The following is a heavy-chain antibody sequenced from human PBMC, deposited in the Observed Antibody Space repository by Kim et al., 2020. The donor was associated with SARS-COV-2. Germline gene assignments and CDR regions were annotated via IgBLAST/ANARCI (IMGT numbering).Heavy chain of an antibody. V-gene: IGHV3-23*01. J-gene: IGHJ4*02. D-gene: IGHD2-15*01. CDR1: GFTFSGYA. CDR2: ISGSGGST. Sequence: GGSLRLSCAASGFTFSGYAMSWVRQAPGKGLEWVSGISGSGGSTYYADSVKGRFTISRDNSKNTLYLQINSLRAEDTAVFYCAKERGGLYCSGGSCYSSLGQFDYWGQGTLVTVSS. CDR3: AKERGGLYCSGGSCYSSLGQFDY.